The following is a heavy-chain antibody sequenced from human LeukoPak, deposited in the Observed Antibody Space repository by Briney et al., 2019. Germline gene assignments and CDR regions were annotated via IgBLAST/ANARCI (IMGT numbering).Heavy chain of an antibody. CDR2: ISYDGSNN. V-gene: IGHV3-30*18. CDR3: AKESRYYDFWSGYYGDYYYGMDV. Sequence: GGSLRLSCAASGFTFSSYAMHWVRQAPGKGLERVAVISYDGSNNYYADSVKGRFTISRDNSKNTLYLQMNSLRAEDTAVYYCAKESRYYDFWSGYYGDYYYGMDVWGQGTTVTVSS. D-gene: IGHD3-3*01. CDR1: GFTFSSYA. J-gene: IGHJ6*02.